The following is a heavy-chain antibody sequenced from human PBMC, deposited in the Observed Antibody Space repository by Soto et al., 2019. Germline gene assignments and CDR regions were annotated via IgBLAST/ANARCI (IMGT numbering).Heavy chain of an antibody. Sequence: QVQLVESGGGVVQPGRSLRLSCAASGFTFSSYGMHWVRQAPGKGLERVAVVWYDGSNKYYADSVKGRFTISRDNSKNTLYLQMNSLRAEDTAVYYCARSRGYSGYDVEYWGQGTLVTVSS. D-gene: IGHD5-12*01. V-gene: IGHV3-33*01. CDR2: VWYDGSNK. J-gene: IGHJ4*02. CDR3: ARSRGYSGYDVEY. CDR1: GFTFSSYG.